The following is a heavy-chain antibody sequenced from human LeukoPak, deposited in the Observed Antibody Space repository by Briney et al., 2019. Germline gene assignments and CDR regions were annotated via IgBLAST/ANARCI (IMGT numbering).Heavy chain of an antibody. D-gene: IGHD3-16*01. CDR3: ARDLGVGFDY. J-gene: IGHJ4*02. CDR2: INWNGGST. Sequence: GGSLRLSCAASGFTFSSYSMNWVRQAPGKGLEWVSGINWNGGSTGYADSVKGRFTISRDNAKNSLYLQMNSLRAEDTALYYCARDLGVGFDYWGQGTLVTVSS. V-gene: IGHV3-20*04. CDR1: GFTFSSYS.